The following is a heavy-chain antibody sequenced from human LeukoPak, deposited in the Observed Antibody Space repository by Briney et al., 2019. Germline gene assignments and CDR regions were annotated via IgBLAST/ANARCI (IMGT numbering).Heavy chain of an antibody. D-gene: IGHD3-22*01. Sequence: GGSLRVSCAASGFTFTSYGMSWVRQAPGKGLVWVSRINSDGSSTSYADSVKGRFTISRDNAKNTLYLQMNSLRAEDTAVYYCARDPRYYDSSGYYPLDYWGQGTLVTVSS. J-gene: IGHJ4*02. CDR1: GFTFTSYG. CDR3: ARDPRYYDSSGYYPLDY. V-gene: IGHV3-74*01. CDR2: INSDGSST.